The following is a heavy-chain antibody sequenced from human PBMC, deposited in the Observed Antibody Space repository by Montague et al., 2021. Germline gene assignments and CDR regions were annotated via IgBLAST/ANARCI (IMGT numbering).Heavy chain of an antibody. D-gene: IGHD1-26*01. Sequence: SETLSLTCAVSGGSFCVYSWTWIRQSPGNRPEWIGEVNERGSSNFNPSLKLRLTISVDTSNKHLSLNLRSVTAADTAVYYCARRGIVGGGQKGYFYAMDVWGQETTVIVSS. CDR2: VNERGSS. CDR3: ARRGIVGGGQKGYFYAMDV. J-gene: IGHJ6*02. CDR1: GGSFCVYS. V-gene: IGHV4-34*01.